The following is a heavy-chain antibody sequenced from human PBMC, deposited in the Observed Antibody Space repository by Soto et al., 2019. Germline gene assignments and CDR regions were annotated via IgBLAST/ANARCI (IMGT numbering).Heavy chain of an antibody. CDR1: GYTFTSYY. J-gene: IGHJ4*02. CDR3: ARVMKDVVVGSGGLSLPVDY. CDR2: INPSGGST. Sequence: GASVKVSCKASGYTFTSYYMHWVRQAPGQGLEWMGIINPSGGSTSYAQKFQGRVTMTRDTSTSTVYVELSSLRSEDTAVYYCARVMKDVVVGSGGLSLPVDYWGQGTLVTVSS. V-gene: IGHV1-46*03. D-gene: IGHD2-21*01.